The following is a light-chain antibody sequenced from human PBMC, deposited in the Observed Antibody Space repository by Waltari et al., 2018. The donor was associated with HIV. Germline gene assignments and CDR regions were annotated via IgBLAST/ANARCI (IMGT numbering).Light chain of an antibody. CDR1: SGYSNYT. V-gene: IGLV9-49*01. Sequence: QPVLTQPPSASASLGASVTLTCTLSSGYSNYTVDWYQPRPGKCPRFVMRVGTGGIVGSKGDGIPDRFSVLGSGLNRYRTINNIQEEDESDYYCGADHGSGSNWVFGGGTKLTVL. CDR2: VGTGGIVG. J-gene: IGLJ2*01. CDR3: GADHGSGSNWV.